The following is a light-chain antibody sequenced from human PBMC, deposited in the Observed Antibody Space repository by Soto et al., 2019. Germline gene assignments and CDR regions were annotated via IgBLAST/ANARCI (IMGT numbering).Light chain of an antibody. J-gene: IGKJ1*01. CDR3: QQRSNWPRT. CDR2: DAY. CDR1: QSVSRGH. V-gene: IGKV3D-20*02. Sequence: IVLTQSPGTLSLPPGEGSTVSCMASQSVSRGHLAWYQQKPGQAPRLLIYDAYSRASGVTDRFSGSGSGTDFTLTISSLEPEDFAVYYCQQRSNWPRTVGPGTQVEIK.